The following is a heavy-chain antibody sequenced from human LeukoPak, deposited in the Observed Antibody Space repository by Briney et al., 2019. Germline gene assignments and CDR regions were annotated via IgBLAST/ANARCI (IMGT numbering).Heavy chain of an antibody. Sequence: PWGSLRLTCAASGFTFSSYCMHWVRQVPGKGLVWVARINPGGSSITYADSVKGRFTISRDNAKNTLYLQMDSLRAEDTGVYYCARSNQADDYWGQGTLVTVSS. CDR1: GFTFSSYC. J-gene: IGHJ4*02. D-gene: IGHD1-14*01. CDR2: INPGGSSI. CDR3: ARSNQADDY. V-gene: IGHV3-74*01.